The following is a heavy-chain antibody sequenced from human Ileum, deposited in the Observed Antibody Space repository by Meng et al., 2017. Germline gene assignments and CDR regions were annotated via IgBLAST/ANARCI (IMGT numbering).Heavy chain of an antibody. Sequence: AQLQVSGPGMVKPSQTLSLPCPVSGGSVSDGDYYWSWVRQHPGKGLECIGHMYSSGNAYYNPSLKSRVSMSVDTSKNQFSVRLSSVTAADTAIYYCARVYYDSSGLNWFDSWGQGTLVTVSS. V-gene: IGHV4-31*03. J-gene: IGHJ5*01. CDR3: ARVYYDSSGLNWFDS. CDR2: MYSSGNA. CDR1: GGSVSDGDYY. D-gene: IGHD3-22*01.